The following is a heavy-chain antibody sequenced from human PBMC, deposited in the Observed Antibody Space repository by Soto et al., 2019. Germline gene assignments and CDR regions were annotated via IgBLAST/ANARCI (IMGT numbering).Heavy chain of an antibody. CDR3: ASRYGGTLDY. V-gene: IGHV4-59*08. CDR1: GGSISSYY. J-gene: IGHJ4*02. CDR2: IYYSGST. D-gene: IGHD4-17*01. Sequence: QVQLQESGPGLVKPSETLSLTCTVSGGSISSYYWSWIRQPPGKGLEWIGYIYYSGSTNYNPSLKSRVTISVDTSKNQFALQLSSVPAADTAVYYCASRYGGTLDYWGQGTLVTVSS.